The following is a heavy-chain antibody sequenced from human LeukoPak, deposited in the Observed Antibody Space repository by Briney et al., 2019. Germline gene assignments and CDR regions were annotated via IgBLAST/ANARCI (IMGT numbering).Heavy chain of an antibody. Sequence: ASVKVSCKVSGYTLTELSMHWVRRAPGKGLEWMGGFDPEDGETIYAQKFQGRVTMTEDTSTDTAYMELSSLRSEDTAVYYCATAPYSYGYATLVYWGQGTLVTVSS. J-gene: IGHJ4*02. CDR3: ATAPYSYGYATLVY. CDR2: FDPEDGET. D-gene: IGHD5-18*01. CDR1: GYTLTELS. V-gene: IGHV1-24*01.